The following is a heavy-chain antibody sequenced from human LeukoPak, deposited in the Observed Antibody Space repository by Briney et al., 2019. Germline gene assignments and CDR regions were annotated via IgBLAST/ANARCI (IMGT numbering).Heavy chain of an antibody. V-gene: IGHV3-48*03. Sequence: PGGSLRLSCAASGFTFSSYEMNWVRQAPGKGLEWVSYISSSGSTIYYADSVKGRFTISRDNAKNSLYLQMNSLRAEDTAVYYCAKIRSEGPRPPVSFDCWGQGTLDTVSS. CDR3: AKIRSEGPRPPVSFDC. J-gene: IGHJ4*02. CDR1: GFTFSSYE. CDR2: ISSSGSTI. D-gene: IGHD3-10*01.